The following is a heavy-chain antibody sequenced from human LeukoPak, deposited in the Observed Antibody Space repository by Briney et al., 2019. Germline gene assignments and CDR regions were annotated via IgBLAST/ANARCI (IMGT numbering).Heavy chain of an antibody. CDR2: INPNSGGT. J-gene: IGHJ4*02. D-gene: IGHD6-19*01. Sequence: ASVKVSCKASGYTFTGYYMHWVRQAPGQGLEWMGWINPNSGGTNYAQKFQGRVTMTRDTSISTAYMELSRLRSDDTAVYYCAREGSSGWEGFDYWGQGTLVTVSS. CDR1: GYTFTGYY. CDR3: AREGSSGWEGFDY. V-gene: IGHV1-2*02.